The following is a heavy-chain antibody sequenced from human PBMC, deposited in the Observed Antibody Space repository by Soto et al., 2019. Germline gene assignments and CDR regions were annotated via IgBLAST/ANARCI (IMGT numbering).Heavy chain of an antibody. Sequence: QITLKESGPMLVKPTQALTLTCTCSGFSLTTSGVGVGGIRQPPGKALEWLALVYWDDDKRYSPSLTNRLTLSRDTSKNQVVLTLTNVDPTDTGTYFCAHKGGFGYPESWGQGIMVTVSS. CDR1: GFSLTTSGVG. D-gene: IGHD5-18*01. CDR2: VYWDDDK. CDR3: AHKGGFGYPES. J-gene: IGHJ5*02. V-gene: IGHV2-5*02.